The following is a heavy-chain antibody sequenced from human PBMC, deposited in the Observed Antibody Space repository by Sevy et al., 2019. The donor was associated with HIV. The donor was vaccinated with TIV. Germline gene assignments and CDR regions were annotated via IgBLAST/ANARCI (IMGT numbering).Heavy chain of an antibody. J-gene: IGHJ4*02. CDR1: GFTFSNYG. D-gene: IGHD1-26*01. CDR3: ARGLVGANLGTDY. Sequence: GGSLRLSCAASGFTFSNYGMHWVRQAPGKGLEWVALISYDGSNKYYADSVKGRFTISRDNSKNTLYLQMNSLRAEDTAVYYCARGLVGANLGTDYWGQGSLVTVSS. CDR2: ISYDGSNK. V-gene: IGHV3-30*03.